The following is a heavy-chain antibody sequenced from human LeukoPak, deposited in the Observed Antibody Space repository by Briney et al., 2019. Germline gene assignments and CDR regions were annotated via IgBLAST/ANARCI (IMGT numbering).Heavy chain of an antibody. CDR3: ARGLDTIPDYSNYADYYYYYGMGV. Sequence: GASVKVSCKASGGTFSSYDISWVRQAPGQGLEWMGGIIPIFGTANYAQKFQGRVTITADESTSTAYMELSSLRSEDTAVYYCARGLDTIPDYSNYADYYYYYGMGVWGQGTTVTVSS. J-gene: IGHJ6*02. CDR2: IIPIFGTA. CDR1: GGTFSSYD. D-gene: IGHD4-11*01. V-gene: IGHV1-69*13.